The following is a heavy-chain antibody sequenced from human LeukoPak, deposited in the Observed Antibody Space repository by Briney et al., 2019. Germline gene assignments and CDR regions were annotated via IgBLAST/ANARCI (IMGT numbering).Heavy chain of an antibody. CDR1: GGSISIYY. D-gene: IGHD3-22*01. CDR2: IYYSEST. Sequence: SETLSLTCTVSGGSISIYYWSWIRQPPGKGLDWMGYIYYSESTNYNPSLKSRLTISEDTSKNQFSLALTSVTAAATAVYYCARALFRYDSSSRSLHWYFDLWGRGTLVTVSS. J-gene: IGHJ2*01. CDR3: ARALFRYDSSSRSLHWYFDL. V-gene: IGHV4-59*01.